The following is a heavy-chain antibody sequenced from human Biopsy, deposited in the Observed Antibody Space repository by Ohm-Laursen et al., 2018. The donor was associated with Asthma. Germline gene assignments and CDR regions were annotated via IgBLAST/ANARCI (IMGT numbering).Heavy chain of an antibody. CDR1: SFSFSAFA. CDR2: IKHDGTEK. CDR3: ARTFHFWSPHHAEHYQL. J-gene: IGHJ1*01. D-gene: IGHD3-3*02. Sequence: SLRLSCSASSFSFSAFAMHWVRQVPGKGLEWVANIKHDGTEKNHVDSLKGRFTISRDNAKNSLYLQMNSLRAEDTAVYYCARTFHFWSPHHAEHYQLWGQGALVTVSS. V-gene: IGHV3-7*01.